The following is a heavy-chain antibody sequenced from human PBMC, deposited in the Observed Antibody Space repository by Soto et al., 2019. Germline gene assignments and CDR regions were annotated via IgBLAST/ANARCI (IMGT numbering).Heavy chain of an antibody. V-gene: IGHV3-23*01. CDR2: ITDTGVST. J-gene: IGHJ4*02. CDR3: AKDTPVVMFLFDS. CDR1: GFTFFTYA. D-gene: IGHD2-15*01. Sequence: GGSLRLSCTASGFTFFTYAMTWVRQAPGKGLGWVSSITDTGVSTYYADSVKGRFTISRDNSKNTLYLQMNSLRTDDSAVYYCAKDTPVVMFLFDSWGRGTLVTVSS.